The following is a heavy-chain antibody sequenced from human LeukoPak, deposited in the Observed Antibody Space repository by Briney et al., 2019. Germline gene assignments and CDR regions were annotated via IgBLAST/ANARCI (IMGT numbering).Heavy chain of an antibody. CDR2: TYYSGST. Sequence: SETLSLTCTVSGYSISSGYYWGWIRQPPGKGLEWIGSTYYSGSTYYNPSLKTRVTISKDTSKNQFSLKLSSVTAADTAVYYCARVRPGYFDYWGQGTLVTVSS. CDR3: ARVRPGYFDY. J-gene: IGHJ4*02. V-gene: IGHV4-38-2*02. CDR1: GYSISSGYY.